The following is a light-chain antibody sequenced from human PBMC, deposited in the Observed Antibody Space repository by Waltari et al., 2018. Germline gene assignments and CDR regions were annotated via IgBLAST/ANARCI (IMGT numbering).Light chain of an antibody. Sequence: QSVLTQPASVSGSPGQSITISCTGSSSDVGSYNYVSWYQQHPGKAPKLLIFDVTNRPSGISNRFSGSKSGHIASLTISGLQADDEADYYCNSYSDSNSLFVFGGGTKLTVL. V-gene: IGLV2-14*03. CDR3: NSYSDSNSLFV. CDR1: SSDVGSYNY. J-gene: IGLJ2*01. CDR2: DVT.